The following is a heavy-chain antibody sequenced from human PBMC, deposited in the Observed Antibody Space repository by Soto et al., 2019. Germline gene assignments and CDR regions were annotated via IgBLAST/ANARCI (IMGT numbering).Heavy chain of an antibody. D-gene: IGHD3-3*01. CDR2: TSGSGATT. J-gene: IGHJ4*02. V-gene: IGHV3-23*01. CDR3: ARGGVATIMYHFDN. Sequence: PGGSLRLSCAASGFTFSSYAMTWVRQAPGKGLEWVSGTSGSGATTSYADSVKGRFTVSRDNSKNTLYLQMDSLRAEDTAIYFCARGGVATIMYHFDNWGPGILVTVSS. CDR1: GFTFSSYA.